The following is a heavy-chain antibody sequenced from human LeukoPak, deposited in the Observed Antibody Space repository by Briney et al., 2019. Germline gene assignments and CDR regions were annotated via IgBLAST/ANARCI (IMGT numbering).Heavy chain of an antibody. D-gene: IGHD5-18*01. CDR2: ISYDGSNK. CDR1: GFTFSSYA. Sequence: AGGSLRLSCAASGFTFSSYAMHWVRQAPGKGLEWVAVISYDGSNKYYADSVKGRFTISRDNSKNTLYLQMNSLRAEDTAVYYCPRDRDSRYTAMFFGYWGKGTLVTVSS. CDR3: PRDRDSRYTAMFFGY. V-gene: IGHV3-30-3*01. J-gene: IGHJ4*02.